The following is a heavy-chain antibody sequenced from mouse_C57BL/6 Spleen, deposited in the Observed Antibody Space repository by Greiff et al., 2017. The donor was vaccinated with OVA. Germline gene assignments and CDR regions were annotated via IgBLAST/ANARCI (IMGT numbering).Heavy chain of an antibody. CDR2: IWSGGST. J-gene: IGHJ3*01. CDR3: ASPDSSGYLAWFAY. V-gene: IGHV2-2*01. D-gene: IGHD3-2*02. Sequence: VQLVESGPGLVQPSQSLSITCTVSGFSLTSYGVHWVRQSPGKGLEWLGVIWSGGSTDYNAAFISRLSISKDNSKSQVFFKMNSLQADDTAIYYCASPDSSGYLAWFAYWGQGTLVTVSA. CDR1: GFSLTSYG.